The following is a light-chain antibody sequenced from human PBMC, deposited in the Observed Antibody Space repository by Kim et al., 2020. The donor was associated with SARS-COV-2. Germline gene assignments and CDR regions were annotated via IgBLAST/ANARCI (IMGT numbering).Light chain of an antibody. CDR2: SNN. CDR3: AAWDDSLNGSV. V-gene: IGLV1-44*01. Sequence: GQRVTISCSGSSSNIGSNTVNWYQPLPGTAPKLLIYSNNQRPSGVPDRFSGSKSGTSASLAISGLQSEDEADYYCAAWDDSLNGSVFGGGTQLTVL. J-gene: IGLJ3*02. CDR1: SSNIGSNT.